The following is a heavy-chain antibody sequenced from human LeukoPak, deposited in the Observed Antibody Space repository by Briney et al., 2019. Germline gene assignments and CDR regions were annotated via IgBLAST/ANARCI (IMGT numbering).Heavy chain of an antibody. Sequence: GAPVKVSCKASGYTFTGYYMHWVRQAPGQGLEWMGWINPNSGGTNYAQKFQGGVTMTRDTSISTAYMELSRLRSDDTAVYYCARVGAHDYPFDYWGQGTLVTVSS. J-gene: IGHJ4*02. D-gene: IGHD4-11*01. CDR1: GYTFTGYY. V-gene: IGHV1-2*02. CDR3: ARVGAHDYPFDY. CDR2: INPNSGGT.